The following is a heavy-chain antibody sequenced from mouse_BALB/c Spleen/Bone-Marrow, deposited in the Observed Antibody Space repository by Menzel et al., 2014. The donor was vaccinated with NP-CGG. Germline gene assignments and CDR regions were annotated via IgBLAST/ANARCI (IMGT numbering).Heavy chain of an antibody. D-gene: IGHD2-4*01. V-gene: IGHV5-6*01. CDR2: ISSGGSYT. CDR1: GFTFSSYG. CDR3: ARGGLRRNIAYAMDY. Sequence: VQLKQSGGDLVKPGGSLKLSCAASGFTFSSYGMSWVRQTSDKRLERVATISSGGSYTYYPDSVKGRFTISRDNAKNTLYLQMSSLKSEDAAMYYCARGGLRRNIAYAMDYWSQGTSVTVSS. J-gene: IGHJ4*01.